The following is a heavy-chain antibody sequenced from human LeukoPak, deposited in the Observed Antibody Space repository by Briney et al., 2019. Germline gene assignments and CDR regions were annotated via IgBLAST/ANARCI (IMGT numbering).Heavy chain of an antibody. CDR3: ARSRGPAAAGTVYYYYYMDV. J-gene: IGHJ6*03. CDR1: GFTFSTYA. V-gene: IGHV3-64*01. CDR2: ISPNGGDT. D-gene: IGHD6-13*01. Sequence: PGGSLRLSCAASGFTFSTYAIHWVRQAPGKGLEYVSAISPNGGDTYYANSVKGRFTISRDNFKNTVYLQMGSLRAEDMAVYYCARSRGPAAAGTVYYYYYMDVWGKGTTVTISS.